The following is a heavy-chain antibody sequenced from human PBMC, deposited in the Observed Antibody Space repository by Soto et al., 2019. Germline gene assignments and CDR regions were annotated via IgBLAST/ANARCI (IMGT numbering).Heavy chain of an antibody. CDR1: GFSLSTSGVG. CDR2: IYWDDDK. J-gene: IGHJ4*02. V-gene: IGHV2-5*02. CDR3: AHSNPSHIVLMVYAIAGFDY. D-gene: IGHD2-8*01. Sequence: SGPTLVNPTQTLTLTCTFSGFSLSTSGVGVGWIRQPPGKALEWLALIYWDDDKRYSPSLKSRLTITKDTSKNQVVPTMTNMDPVDTATYYCAHSNPSHIVLMVYAIAGFDYWGQGTLVTVSS.